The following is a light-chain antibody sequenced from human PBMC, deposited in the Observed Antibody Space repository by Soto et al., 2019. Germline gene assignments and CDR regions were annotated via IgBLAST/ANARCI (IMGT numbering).Light chain of an antibody. V-gene: IGLV2-14*01. Sequence: QSVLTQPASVSGSPGQSITISCTETSSDVGTYNYVSWYQHHPGEAPKLIIYEVSYRPSGVSNRFSGSKSGSTASLTISGLQAEDESDYYCSSFPSTTTYVFGTGTKVTVL. CDR2: EVS. CDR1: SSDVGTYNY. CDR3: SSFPSTTTYV. J-gene: IGLJ1*01.